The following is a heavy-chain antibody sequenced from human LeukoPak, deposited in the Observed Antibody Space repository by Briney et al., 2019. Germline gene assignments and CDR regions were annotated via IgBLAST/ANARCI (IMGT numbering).Heavy chain of an antibody. J-gene: IGHJ2*01. CDR3: ARLLVTMLRGDPGGFYFDL. V-gene: IGHV3-7*03. D-gene: IGHD3-10*01. CDR2: IKPVGRET. Sequence: GGSLRLSWAASGFSFSVHWMAWVRQAAEKGLEWVGTIKPVGRETHYEDSMKDRFSLSRDNHKNSLYVQMNSLRADHTAMYYCARLLVTMLRGDPGGFYFDLWGRGTLVSVSS. CDR1: GFSFSVHW.